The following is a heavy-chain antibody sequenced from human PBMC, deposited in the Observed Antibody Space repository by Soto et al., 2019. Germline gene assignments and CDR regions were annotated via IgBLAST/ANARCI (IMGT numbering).Heavy chain of an antibody. CDR3: AKGSIVATLR. CDR2: ISGSGGST. J-gene: IGHJ1*01. D-gene: IGHD5-12*01. CDR1: GFTFSSYD. V-gene: IGHV3-23*01. Sequence: EVQLLESGGGLVQPGGSLRLSCAASGFTFSSYDMSWVRQAPGKGLEWVSAISGSGGSTYYADSVKGRFTISRDNSKKTLDLQMNCLRAEDTAVYYCAKGSIVATLRWGQGTLVTVSS.